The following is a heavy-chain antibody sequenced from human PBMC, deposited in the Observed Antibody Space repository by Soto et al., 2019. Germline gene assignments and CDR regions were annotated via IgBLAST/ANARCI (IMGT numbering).Heavy chain of an antibody. D-gene: IGHD3-10*01. J-gene: IGHJ4*02. V-gene: IGHV3-48*01. CDR3: TASGSDYRDFDY. CDR1: GCTCVTYS. Sequence: GGSLRLSWAASGCTCVTYSMRWVSKAPGKRLEWVSYISSISNTIYYAASVKGRFTISRDDSKNSLNLQVNSLRSEDTAVYYYTASGSDYRDFDYWGLGTLVTVS. CDR2: ISSISNTI.